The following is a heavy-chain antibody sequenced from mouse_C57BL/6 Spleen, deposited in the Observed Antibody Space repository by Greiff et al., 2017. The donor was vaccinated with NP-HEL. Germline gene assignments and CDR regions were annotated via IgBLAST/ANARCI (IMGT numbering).Heavy chain of an antibody. D-gene: IGHD1-1*01. CDR2: ISYDGSN. CDR1: GYSITSGYY. Sequence: EVQLQQSGPGLVKPSQSLSLTCSVTGYSITSGYYWNWIRQFPGNKLEWMGYISYDGSNNYNPSLKNRISITRDTSKNQFFLKLNSVTTEDTATYYCARRDYGSSHDYWGQGTTLTVSS. V-gene: IGHV3-6*01. J-gene: IGHJ2*01. CDR3: ARRDYGSSHDY.